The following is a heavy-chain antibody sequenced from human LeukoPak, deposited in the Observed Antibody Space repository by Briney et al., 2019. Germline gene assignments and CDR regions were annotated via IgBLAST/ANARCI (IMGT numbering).Heavy chain of an antibody. V-gene: IGHV3-23*03. CDR1: GFTFSSYA. D-gene: IGHD5-12*01. Sequence: PGGSLRLSCAASGFTFSSYAMSWVRQPPGKGLEWVSVIYSGGSTYYADSVKGRFTISRHDSRDTLYLQMNSLRVEDTAVYYCAKDHGGYVIAWFDPWGQGTLVTVSS. CDR3: AKDHGGYVIAWFDP. CDR2: IYSGGST. J-gene: IGHJ5*02.